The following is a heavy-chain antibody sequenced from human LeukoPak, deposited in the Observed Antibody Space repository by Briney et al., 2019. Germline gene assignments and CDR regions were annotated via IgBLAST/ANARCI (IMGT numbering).Heavy chain of an antibody. CDR2: ITFSSSII. Sequence: GGSLRLSCAASGFTFSSYSMNWVRQAPGKGLEWVSYITFSSSIIYYADSVKGRFTISRDNAKNSLYLQMNSLRAEDTAVYYCAKDGYCSSTSCYADYWGQGTLVTVSS. CDR3: AKDGYCSSTSCYADY. CDR1: GFTFSSYS. J-gene: IGHJ4*02. D-gene: IGHD2-2*03. V-gene: IGHV3-48*01.